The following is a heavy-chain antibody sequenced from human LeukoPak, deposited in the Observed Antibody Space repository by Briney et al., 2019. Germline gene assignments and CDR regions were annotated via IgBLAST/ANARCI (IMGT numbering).Heavy chain of an antibody. CDR2: IYYSGST. V-gene: IGHV4-59*01. D-gene: IGHD3-10*01. CDR3: ARVGGWNYYGSGSYFDY. Sequence: PSETLFLTCTVSGGSISSYYWSWIRQPPGKGLEWIGYIYYSGSTNYNPSLKSRVTISVDTSKNQFSLKLSSVTAADTAVYYCARVGGWNYYGSGSYFDYWGQGTLVTVSS. CDR1: GGSISSYY. J-gene: IGHJ4*02.